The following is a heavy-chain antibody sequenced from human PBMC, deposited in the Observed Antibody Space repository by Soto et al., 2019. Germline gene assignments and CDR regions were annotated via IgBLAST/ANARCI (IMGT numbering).Heavy chain of an antibody. CDR2: IYYSGST. CDR1: GGSISSSSYY. J-gene: IGHJ6*03. D-gene: IGHD2-2*01. V-gene: IGHV4-39*01. Sequence: SETLSLTCTVSGGSISSSSYYWGWIRQPPGKGLEWIGSIYYSGSTYYNPSLKSRVTISVDTSKNQFSLKLSSVTAADTAVYYCATRADIVVVPAAISLFHYYYMDVWGKGTTVTVSS. CDR3: ATRADIVVVPAAISLFHYYYMDV.